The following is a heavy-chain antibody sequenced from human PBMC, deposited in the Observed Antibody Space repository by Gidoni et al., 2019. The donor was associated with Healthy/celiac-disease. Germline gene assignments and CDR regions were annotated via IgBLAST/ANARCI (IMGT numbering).Heavy chain of an antibody. Sequence: QVQLVESGGGVVQPGRSLRLSCAASGFTFRSDGMHLVRQAPGKGLEWVAVISYDGSNKYYADPVKGRFTISRDNSKNTLYLQMNSLRAEDTAVYYCLEATTADYWGQGTLVTVSS. CDR2: ISYDGSNK. V-gene: IGHV3-30*03. CDR3: LEATTADY. CDR1: GFTFRSDG. D-gene: IGHD4-17*01. J-gene: IGHJ4*02.